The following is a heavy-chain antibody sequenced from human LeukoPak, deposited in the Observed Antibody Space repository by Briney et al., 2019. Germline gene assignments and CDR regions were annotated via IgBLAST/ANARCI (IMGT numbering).Heavy chain of an antibody. CDR3: ARHSLGDYYDSSGYYYGEYYFDY. V-gene: IGHV4-39*01. J-gene: IGHJ4*02. D-gene: IGHD3-22*01. CDR1: GGSISSSSYY. Sequence: KPSETLSLTCTVSGGSISSSSYYWGWIRQPPGKGLEWIGSIYYSGSTYYNPSLKSRVTISVDTSKNQFSLKLSSVTAADTAVYYCARHSLGDYYDSSGYYYGEYYFDYWGQGTLVTVSS. CDR2: IYYSGST.